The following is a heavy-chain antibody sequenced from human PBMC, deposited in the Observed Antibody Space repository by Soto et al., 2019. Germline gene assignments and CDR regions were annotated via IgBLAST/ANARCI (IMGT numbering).Heavy chain of an antibody. CDR3: ASIPLLIIVTRGNY. J-gene: IGHJ4*02. CDR1: GFTFSSRT. D-gene: IGHD3-22*01. Sequence: PGGALRLSCAPSGFTFSSRTMHWVRQAPGMWLECSRLMPHTATITFSADPVTGTFPISREHSKNTLYLKMNNLRAEETALSYCASIPLLIIVTRGNYWGQGTLVTVSS. CDR2: MPHTATIT. V-gene: IGHV3-30-3*01.